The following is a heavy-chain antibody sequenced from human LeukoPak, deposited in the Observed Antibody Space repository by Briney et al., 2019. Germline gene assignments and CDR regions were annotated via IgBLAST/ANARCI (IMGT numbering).Heavy chain of an antibody. D-gene: IGHD2-2*02. CDR1: GFTFSSYA. J-gene: IGHJ4*02. CDR3: AKEGGPIWAQFDY. V-gene: IGHV3-23*01. Sequence: GGSLRLSCAASGFTFSSYAMSWVRQPPGKGLEWVSAISGSGGSTYYAGSVKGRFTISRDNSKNTLYLQMNSLRAEDTAVYYCAKEGGPIWAQFDYWGQGTLVTVSS. CDR2: ISGSGGST.